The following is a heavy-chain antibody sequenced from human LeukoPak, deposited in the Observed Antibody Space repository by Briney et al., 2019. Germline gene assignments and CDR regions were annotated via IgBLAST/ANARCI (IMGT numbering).Heavy chain of an antibody. CDR3: AARGAAAGKSDY. Sequence: PSETLSLTCTVSGGSISSYYRSWIRQPPGKGLEWTGYIYYSGSTNYNPSLKSRVTISVDTSKNQFSLKLSSVTAADTAVYYCAARGAAAGKSDYWGQGTLVTVSS. D-gene: IGHD6-13*01. CDR1: GGSISSYY. J-gene: IGHJ4*02. CDR2: IYYSGST. V-gene: IGHV4-59*01.